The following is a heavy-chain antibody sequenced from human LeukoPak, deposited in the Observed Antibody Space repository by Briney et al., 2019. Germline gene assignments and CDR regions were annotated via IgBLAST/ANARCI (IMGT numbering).Heavy chain of an antibody. CDR2: INPYNGNT. J-gene: IGHJ4*02. Sequence: ASVKVSCTTSGYTFNYYGITWVRQAPGQGLEWMAWINPYNGNTNYAQSLQGRATVTTDTSTSTAYMELRSLRSDDTAIYYCARPDSGGYFFFDSWGQGTLVTVSS. V-gene: IGHV1-18*01. CDR3: ARPDSGGYFFFDS. CDR1: GYTFNYYG. D-gene: IGHD3-22*01.